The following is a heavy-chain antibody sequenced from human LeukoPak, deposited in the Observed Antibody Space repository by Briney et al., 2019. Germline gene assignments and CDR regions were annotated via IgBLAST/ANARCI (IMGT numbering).Heavy chain of an antibody. CDR2: MSYDGSNE. CDR3: ARDCSFGSCYLY. D-gene: IGHD2-15*01. J-gene: IGHJ4*02. V-gene: IGHV3-30-3*01. CDR1: GFSFSSSG. Sequence: GGSLRLSCAASGFSFSSSGMNWVRQAPGKGLEWVSFMSYDGSNEYYSDSVKGRFTISRDNSKNTLFLQMNGLRHEDTAVYYCARDCSFGSCYLYWGQGTLVTVCS.